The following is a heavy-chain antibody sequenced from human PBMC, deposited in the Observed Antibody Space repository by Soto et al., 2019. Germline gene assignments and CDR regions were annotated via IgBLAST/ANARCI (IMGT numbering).Heavy chain of an antibody. CDR3: ARVSITFGGVISFDY. CDR2: IYYSGST. V-gene: IGHV4-59*01. D-gene: IGHD3-16*01. Sequence: SETLSLTCTVSGGSISSYYWSWIRQPPGKGLEWIGYIYYSGSTNYNPSLKSRVTISVDTSKNQFSLKLSSVTAADTAVYYCARVSITFGGVISFDYWGQGTLVTVSS. CDR1: GGSISSYY. J-gene: IGHJ4*02.